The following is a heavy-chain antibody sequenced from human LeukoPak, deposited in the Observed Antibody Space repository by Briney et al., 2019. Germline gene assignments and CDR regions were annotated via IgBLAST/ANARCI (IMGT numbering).Heavy chain of an antibody. D-gene: IGHD5-18*01. CDR1: GFTFSNYA. J-gene: IGHJ3*01. CDR2: IRYDGDDA. CDR3: VREHGYSYGVNGFDV. Sequence: GGSLRLSCAASGFTFSNYAMHWVRQAPGKGLEWVSFIRYDGDDAFYADSVKGRFTISSDNSKNTLYLQMNSLRVEDTAIYYCVREHGYSYGVNGFDVWGQGTMVTVSS. V-gene: IGHV3-30*02.